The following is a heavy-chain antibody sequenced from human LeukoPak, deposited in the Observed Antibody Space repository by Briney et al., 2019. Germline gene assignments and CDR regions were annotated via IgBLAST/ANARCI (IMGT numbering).Heavy chain of an antibody. CDR1: GYSFTSYA. CDR3: ARAPTYYSNHDASWFDP. D-gene: IGHD4-11*01. CDR2: INTNTGNP. Sequence: ASVKVSCKASGYSFTSYAMNWVRQAPGQGLEWMGWINTNTGNPTYAQGFTGRFVFSLDTSVSTAYLQVSSLKAEDTAVYYCARAPTYYSNHDASWFDPWGQGTLVTASS. J-gene: IGHJ5*02. V-gene: IGHV7-4-1*02.